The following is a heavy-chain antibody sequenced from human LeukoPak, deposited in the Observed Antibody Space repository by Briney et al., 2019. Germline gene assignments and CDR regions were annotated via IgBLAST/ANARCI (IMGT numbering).Heavy chain of an antibody. CDR1: GYSFTTYH. CDR3: AREGPHPFSFDY. Sequence: ASVKASCKASGYSFTTYHIHGVRQAPGQGLEWMGIIKDSGTTIYPQKFQGRVTMTRDTSTSTVSMEVSSLRSEDTAVYYCAREGPHPFSFDYWGQGTLVTVSS. CDR2: IKDSGTT. V-gene: IGHV1-46*01. J-gene: IGHJ4*02.